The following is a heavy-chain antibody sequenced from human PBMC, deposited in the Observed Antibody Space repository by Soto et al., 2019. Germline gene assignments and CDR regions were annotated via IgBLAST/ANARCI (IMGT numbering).Heavy chain of an antibody. CDR3: ERDWGSSGWTN. V-gene: IGHV4-31*03. CDR2: IYFTGST. Sequence: SETLSLTCTVSGHSLSSGGYYWSWIRQHPGRGLEWVGYIYFTGSTLYNPSLKSRLAMSLDTSKNQFSLRLTSVTAADTAVYFCERDWGSSGWTNWGQGTIVTVSS. CDR1: GHSLSSGGYY. J-gene: IGHJ4*02. D-gene: IGHD3-16*01.